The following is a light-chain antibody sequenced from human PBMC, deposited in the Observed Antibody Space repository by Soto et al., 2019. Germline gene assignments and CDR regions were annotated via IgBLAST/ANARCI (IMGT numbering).Light chain of an antibody. J-gene: IGKJ1*01. CDR2: AAS. CDR1: QSISSW. V-gene: IGKV1-5*01. CDR3: QQYNSYSWT. Sequence: DIQMTQSPSTLSASVGDRVTITCRASQSISSWLAWYQQKPGKAPRLLIYAASSLKSGVPSRFSGSGSGTEVTLTISSLQPDDFATYYCQQYNSYSWTFGQGTKVEIK.